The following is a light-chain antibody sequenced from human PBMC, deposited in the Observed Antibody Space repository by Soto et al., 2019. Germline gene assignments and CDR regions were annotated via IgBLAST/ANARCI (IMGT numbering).Light chain of an antibody. J-gene: IGKJ1*01. CDR1: QSVSNF. Sequence: EIVLTQSPATLSLSPGDRASLSCRASQSVSNFLAWYQQRPGRAPRLLIHDASKRAAGIPARFSGSGFGTDFTLTISSLEPEDFAVYFCQRETFGQGTKVEI. CDR2: DAS. CDR3: QRET. V-gene: IGKV3-11*01.